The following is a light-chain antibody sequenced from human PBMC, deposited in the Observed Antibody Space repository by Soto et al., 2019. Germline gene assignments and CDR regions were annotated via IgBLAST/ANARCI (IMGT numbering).Light chain of an antibody. CDR2: EVT. J-gene: IGLJ3*02. Sequence: QSALTQPASVSGSPGQSITISCTGTSSDVGGYNYVSWYQQHPGKAPRLMIYEVTKRPSGVSSRFSGSRSANTASLTISGLQAEDEADYYCTSYTSDSTWVFGGGTKLTVL. V-gene: IGLV2-14*01. CDR1: SSDVGGYNY. CDR3: TSYTSDSTWV.